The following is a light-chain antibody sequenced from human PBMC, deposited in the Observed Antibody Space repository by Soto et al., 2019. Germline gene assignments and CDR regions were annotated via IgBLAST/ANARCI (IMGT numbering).Light chain of an antibody. CDR3: QQYGSSPWT. CDR1: QSVSSSY. V-gene: IGKV3-20*01. Sequence: EIVLTQSPGTLSLSPGERATLSCRASQSVSSSYFGWYQQKPGQAPRLLIYGASSRATGLPDRFSGRGSGTDFTLTISRLEPEDFAVYYCQQYGSSPWTFGQGTKVEVK. CDR2: GAS. J-gene: IGKJ1*01.